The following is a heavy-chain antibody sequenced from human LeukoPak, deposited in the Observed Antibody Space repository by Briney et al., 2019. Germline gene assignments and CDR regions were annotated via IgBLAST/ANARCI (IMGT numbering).Heavy chain of an antibody. CDR2: IKSKTDGGTT. CDR1: GFTFSDYC. D-gene: IGHD2-8*01. V-gene: IGHV3-15*01. CDR3: TTDPSCTNGVCYGNWFDP. Sequence: GGSLRLSCAASGFTFSDYCMSWIRQAPGKGLEWVGRIKSKTDGGTTDYAAPVKGRFTISRDDSKNTLYLQMNSLKTEDTAVYYCTTDPSCTNGVCYGNWFDPWGQGTLVTVSS. J-gene: IGHJ5*02.